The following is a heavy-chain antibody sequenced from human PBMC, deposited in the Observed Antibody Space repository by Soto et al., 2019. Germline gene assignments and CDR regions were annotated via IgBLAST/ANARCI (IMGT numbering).Heavy chain of an antibody. J-gene: IGHJ6*02. V-gene: IGHV5-51*01. CDR3: ARQGSTSWRYYYYGMDV. D-gene: IGHD2-2*01. CDR2: IYPGDSDT. Sequence: GESLKISCKGSGYSFTSYWIGWVRQMPGKGLEWMGIIYPGDSDTRYSPSFQGQVTISADKSISTAYLQWSSLKASDTAMYYWARQGSTSWRYYYYGMDVWGQGTTVTVSS. CDR1: GYSFTSYW.